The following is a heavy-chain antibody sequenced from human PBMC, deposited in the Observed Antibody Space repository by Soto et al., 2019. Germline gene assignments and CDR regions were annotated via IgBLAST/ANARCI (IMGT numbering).Heavy chain of an antibody. CDR3: ASDLLKSYYDRSGYPNDY. J-gene: IGHJ4*02. Sequence: QVQLVESGGGVVQPGRSLRLSCAASGFTFSSYGMHWVRQAPGKGLEWVAVIWYDGSNKYYADSVKGRFTISRDNSKNTLYLQMNSRRAEDRAVYYCASDLLKSYYDRSGYPNDYWGQGTLVTVSS. V-gene: IGHV3-33*01. CDR1: GFTFSSYG. D-gene: IGHD3-22*01. CDR2: IWYDGSNK.